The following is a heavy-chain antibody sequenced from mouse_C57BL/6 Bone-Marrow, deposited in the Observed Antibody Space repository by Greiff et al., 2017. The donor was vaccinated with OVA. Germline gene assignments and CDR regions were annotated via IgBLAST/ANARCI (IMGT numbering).Heavy chain of an antibody. V-gene: IGHV1-82*01. J-gene: IGHJ2*01. Sequence: QVQLQQSGPELVKPGASVKISCKASGYAFSSSWMNWVKQRPGKGLEWIGRIYPGDGDTNYNGKFKGKATLTADKSSSTAYMQLSSLTSEDSAVYFCARCLYYFDYWGQGTTLTVSS. CDR3: ARCLYYFDY. CDR2: IYPGDGDT. CDR1: GYAFSSSW.